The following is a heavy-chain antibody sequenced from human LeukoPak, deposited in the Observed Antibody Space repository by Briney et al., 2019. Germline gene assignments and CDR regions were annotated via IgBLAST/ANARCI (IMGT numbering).Heavy chain of an antibody. Sequence: GGSLEISLYSSGYRLTTNWIDRVRPMPRKGPEWMVIIFPGDSGTRYSPSFQGQVTISTDKSISPAYLQWSSLKASDPAMYYCAFGRYTYGYDCWGQGTLLTVSS. CDR3: AFGRYTYGYDC. CDR1: GYRLTTNW. CDR2: IFPGDSGT. D-gene: IGHD5-18*01. V-gene: IGHV5-51*01. J-gene: IGHJ4*02.